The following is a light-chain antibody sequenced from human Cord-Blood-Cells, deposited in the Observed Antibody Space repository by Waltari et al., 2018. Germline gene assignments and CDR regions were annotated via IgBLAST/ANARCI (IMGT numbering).Light chain of an antibody. Sequence: DIKMTHSPSSQSATVGDRVTITCRASQSISSNLNWYQQKPGKAPKLLIYAASSLQSGVPSRFSGSGSGTDFTLTISSLQPEEFATYYCQQCYSTPWTFGQGTKVEIK. CDR2: AAS. V-gene: IGKV1-39*01. CDR1: QSISSN. CDR3: QQCYSTPWT. J-gene: IGKJ1*01.